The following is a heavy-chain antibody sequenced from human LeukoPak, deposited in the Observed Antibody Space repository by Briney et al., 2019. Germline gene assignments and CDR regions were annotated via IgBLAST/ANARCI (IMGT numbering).Heavy chain of an antibody. Sequence: PGGSLRLSCAASGFTFSSYAMTWVRQAPGKGLEWVSAVSGSGTNTYYADSVKGRFTIYRDNSRNTLYLQVNSLRAEDTAIYYCAKDVGSSIAARRAFDYWGQGTLVTVSS. CDR2: VSGSGTNT. D-gene: IGHD6-6*01. J-gene: IGHJ4*02. CDR3: AKDVGSSIAARRAFDY. V-gene: IGHV3-23*01. CDR1: GFTFSSYA.